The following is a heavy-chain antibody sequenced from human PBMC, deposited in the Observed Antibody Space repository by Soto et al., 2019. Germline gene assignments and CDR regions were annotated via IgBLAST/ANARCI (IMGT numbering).Heavy chain of an antibody. CDR1: GFTFRSYV. J-gene: IGHJ1*01. V-gene: IGHV3-30*14. CDR2: TSYDGSDK. CDR3: ARWGATGGLDV. D-gene: IGHD3-16*01. Sequence: QVQLVESGGGVVQPGTSLRVSCVGSGFTFRSYVIHWVRQAPGKGLEWVALTSYDGSDKYYGDSVRGRFTISRDNSRNTVDLQMDSLRIGEPAFFLLARWGATGGLDVWGQGTLVSVSS.